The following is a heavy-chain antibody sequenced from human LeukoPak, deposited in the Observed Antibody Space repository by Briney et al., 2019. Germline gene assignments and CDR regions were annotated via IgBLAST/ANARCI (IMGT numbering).Heavy chain of an antibody. D-gene: IGHD3-3*02. CDR2: ISYDGSNK. CDR1: GFTFSSYG. Sequence: GGSLRLSCAASGFTFSSYGMHWVRQAPGKGLEWVAVISYDGSNKYYADSVKGRFTISRDNSKNTLYLQMNSLRAEDTAVYYCAGVSVGRYYFDNWGQGTPVTVS. CDR3: AGVSVGRYYFDN. J-gene: IGHJ4*02. V-gene: IGHV3-30*03.